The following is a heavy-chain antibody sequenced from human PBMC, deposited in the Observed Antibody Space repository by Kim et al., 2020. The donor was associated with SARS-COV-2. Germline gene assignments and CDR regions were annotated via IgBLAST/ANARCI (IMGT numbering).Heavy chain of an antibody. CDR3: AKDQSGTYQERLFDY. CDR1: GFTFRDYA. D-gene: IGHD1-26*01. J-gene: IGHJ4*01. CDR2: IIAAASTT. V-gene: IGHV3-23*01. Sequence: GGSLRLSCAASGFTFRDYAMTWVRQAPGKGLDWVSAIIAAASTTYYAASLKGLFTISGDYYKNTVYLQMDSLTAEDTAVYFCAKDQSGTYQERLFDYWG.